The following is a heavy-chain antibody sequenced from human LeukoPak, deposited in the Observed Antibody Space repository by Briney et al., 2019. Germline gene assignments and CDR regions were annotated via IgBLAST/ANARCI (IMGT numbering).Heavy chain of an antibody. D-gene: IGHD3-10*01. CDR3: AKGDFYGSGRDYYYYMDV. V-gene: IGHV3-23*01. CDR1: GFTFSRCG. J-gene: IGHJ6*03. CDR2: ISGSGGRT. Sequence: GGSLRLSCAASGFTFSRCGMSWVRQAPGKGLEWVSAISGSGGRTYYADSVKGRFTISRDNSKNTLYLQMNSLRAEDTAVYNCAKGDFYGSGRDYYYYMDVWGKGTTVTISS.